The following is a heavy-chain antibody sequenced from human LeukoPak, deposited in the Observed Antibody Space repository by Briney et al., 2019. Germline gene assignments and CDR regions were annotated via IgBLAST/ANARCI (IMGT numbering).Heavy chain of an antibody. D-gene: IGHD4-17*01. V-gene: IGHV4-30-2*01. CDR3: ARGAYGDYVYGDYFDY. CDR2: IYHSGST. J-gene: IGHJ4*02. Sequence: PSQTLSLTCAVSGGSISSRGYSWNWIRQPPGKDLEWIVYIYHSGSTYYSPSLKSRVTISVDKFQNQFSLKLTSVTAADTAVYYCARGAYGDYVYGDYFDYWGQGTLVTVSS. CDR1: GGSISSRGYS.